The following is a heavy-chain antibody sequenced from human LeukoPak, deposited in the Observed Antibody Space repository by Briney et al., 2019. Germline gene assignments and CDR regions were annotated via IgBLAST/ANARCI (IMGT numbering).Heavy chain of an antibody. CDR3: AHYGDYRFLYYFDY. J-gene: IGHJ4*02. CDR1: GFSLTTSGVG. CDR2: IYWNNDN. V-gene: IGHV2-5*01. Sequence: SGPTLVKPTQTLTLTCTFSGFSLTTSGVGVGWFRQPPGKALEWLALIYWNNDNRYNSSLKTRLTITKDTSKNQVVLIMANMDPVDTATYYCAHYGDYRFLYYFDYWGQGTPVTVSS. D-gene: IGHD4-17*01.